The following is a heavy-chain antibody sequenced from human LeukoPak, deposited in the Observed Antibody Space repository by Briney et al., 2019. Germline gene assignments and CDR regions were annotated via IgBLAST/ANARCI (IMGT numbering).Heavy chain of an antibody. J-gene: IGHJ5*02. V-gene: IGHV3-30-3*01. CDR2: ISYDGSNK. CDR3: ARDPSITMIVVGNWFDP. CDR1: GFTFSSYA. Sequence: SGGSLRLSCAASGFTFSSYAMHWVRQAPGKGLEWVAVISYDGSNKYYADSVKGRFTISRDNSKNTLYLQMNSLRAEDTAVYYCARDPSITMIVVGNWFDPWGQETLVTVSS. D-gene: IGHD3-22*01.